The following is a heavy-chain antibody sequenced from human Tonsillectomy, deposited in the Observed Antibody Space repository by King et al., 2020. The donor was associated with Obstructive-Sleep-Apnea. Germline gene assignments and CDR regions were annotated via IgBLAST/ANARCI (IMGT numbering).Heavy chain of an antibody. V-gene: IGHV3-7*01. CDR3: ARVMGVEGDFDY. D-gene: IGHD3-16*01. CDR1: GFTFSIYW. Sequence: DVQLVESGGGLVQPGGSLRLSCAASGFTFSIYWMNWVRQAPGKGLEWVANIKQDGSDKSYVDSVKGRFTISRDNAKNSLSLQMNSLRAEDTAVYYCARVMGVEGDFDYWGQGTLVTVSS. J-gene: IGHJ4*02. CDR2: IKQDGSDK.